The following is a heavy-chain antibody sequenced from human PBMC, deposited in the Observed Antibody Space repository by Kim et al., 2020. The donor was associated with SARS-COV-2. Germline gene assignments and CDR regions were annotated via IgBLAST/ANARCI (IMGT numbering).Heavy chain of an antibody. D-gene: IGHD3-16*01. CDR2: MSGTGGA. CDR1: GFTFSNHA. CDR3: AKSNYVYDLDDH. J-gene: IGHJ4*02. Sequence: GGSLRLSCVGSGFTFSNHAMSWVRQAPGKGPQWVSAMSGTGGALYADSVRGRFTMSRDNSENTMYLQMNSLRAEDTAIYYCAKSNYVYDLDDHWGQGTLVTVSA. V-gene: IGHV3-23*01.